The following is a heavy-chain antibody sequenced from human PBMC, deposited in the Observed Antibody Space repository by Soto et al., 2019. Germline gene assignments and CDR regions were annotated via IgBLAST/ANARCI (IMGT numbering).Heavy chain of an antibody. Sequence: PRHTHTRTSALSGDRFPATGVACDWIRQSPSRGLEWLGRTYYRSKWYNDYAVSVKSRITVNPDTSKNQFSLQLSSVTPEDTAVYYFAEATYTGFDARAQGT. CDR2: TYYRSKWYN. CDR1: GDRFPATGVA. J-gene: IGHJ3*01. V-gene: IGHV6-1*01. D-gene: IGHD1-1*01. CDR3: AEATYTGFDA.